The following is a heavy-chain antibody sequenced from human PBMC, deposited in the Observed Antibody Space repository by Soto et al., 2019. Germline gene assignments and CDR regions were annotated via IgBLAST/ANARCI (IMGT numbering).Heavy chain of an antibody. CDR3: ARAGYCSGGTCFHGNCDY. CDR2: INPNGGST. CDR1: GYTFTTYY. D-gene: IGHD2-15*01. V-gene: IGHV1-46*01. Sequence: QVQLVQSGAEVKRPGASVKVSCKASGYTFTTYYMHWVRQAPGQGLEWLGIINPNGGSTTYAKKFKGRVTMTRDTSTSTVYLELSSLRSEDTAVYYCARAGYCSGGTCFHGNCDYWGQGTLVTVSA. J-gene: IGHJ4*02.